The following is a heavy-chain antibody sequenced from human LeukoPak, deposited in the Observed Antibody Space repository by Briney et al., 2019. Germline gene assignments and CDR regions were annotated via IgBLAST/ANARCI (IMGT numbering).Heavy chain of an antibody. D-gene: IGHD5-24*01. J-gene: IGHJ4*02. CDR2: ISPDDKTI. CDR3: AKGGEMATISFFDY. CDR1: GFTFNHYY. V-gene: IGHV3-11*01. Sequence: PGGSLRLSCAASGFTFNHYYMSWIRQAPGKGLEWVSYISPDDKTINYGDSLRGRFSVSRDNAKNSLYLQMNSLRAEDMALYYCAKGGEMATISFFDYWGQGTLVTVSS.